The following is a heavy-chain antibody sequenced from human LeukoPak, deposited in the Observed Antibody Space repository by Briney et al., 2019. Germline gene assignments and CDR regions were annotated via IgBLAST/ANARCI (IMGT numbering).Heavy chain of an antibody. J-gene: IGHJ4*02. CDR3: AREQYSSHLGY. CDR2: INPNSGGT. D-gene: IGHD6-6*01. Sequence: ASVKVSFKASGYTFTGYYMHWVRQAPGQGLEWMGWINPNSGGTNYAQKFQGRVTMTRDTSISTVYMELSRLRSGDTAVYYCAREQYSSHLGYWGQGTLVTVSS. CDR1: GYTFTGYY. V-gene: IGHV1-2*02.